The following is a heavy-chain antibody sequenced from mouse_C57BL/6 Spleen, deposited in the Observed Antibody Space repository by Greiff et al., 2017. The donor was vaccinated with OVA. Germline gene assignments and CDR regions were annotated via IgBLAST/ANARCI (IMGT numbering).Heavy chain of an antibody. J-gene: IGHJ4*01. V-gene: IGHV2-4*01. CDR2: IWSGGST. CDR3: AFGRTMDY. Sequence: QVQLQQSGPGLVQPSQSLSITCTVSGFSLTSYGVHWVRQPPGKGLEWLGVIWSGGSTDYNAAFISRLRISKDNSKSHVLYKMNILQADDTAIDYCAFGRTMDYWGQGTSVTVSS. D-gene: IGHD1-1*01. CDR1: GFSLTSYG.